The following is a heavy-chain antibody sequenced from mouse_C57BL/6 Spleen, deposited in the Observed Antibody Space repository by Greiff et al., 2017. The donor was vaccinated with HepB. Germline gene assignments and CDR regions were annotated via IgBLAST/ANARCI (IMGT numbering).Heavy chain of an antibody. CDR1: GYTFTSYW. V-gene: IGHV1-72*01. D-gene: IGHD2-3*01. CDR2: IDPNSGGT. J-gene: IGHJ1*03. CDR3: ARGDYDGYYDWYFDV. Sequence: VQLQQPGAELVKPGASVKLSCKASGYTFTSYWMHWVKQRPGRGLEWIGRIDPNSGGTKYNEKFKSKATLTVDKPSSTAYMQLSSLTSKDSAVYYCARGDYDGYYDWYFDVWGTGTTVTVSS.